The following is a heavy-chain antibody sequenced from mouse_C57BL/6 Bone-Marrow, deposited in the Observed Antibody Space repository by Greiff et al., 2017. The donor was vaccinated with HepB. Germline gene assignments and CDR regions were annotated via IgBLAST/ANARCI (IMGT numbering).Heavy chain of an antibody. J-gene: IGHJ1*03. D-gene: IGHD1-1*01. CDR3: ARYHGSSYWYFDV. CDR2: INPSSGYT. Sequence: QVQLQESGAELAKPGASVKLSCKASGYTFTSYWMHWVNQRPGQGLEWIGYINPSSGYTKYNQKFKDKATLTADKSSSTAYIKLSSLTYEDSAVYYCARYHGSSYWYFDVWGTGTTVTVSS. CDR1: GYTFTSYW. V-gene: IGHV1-7*01.